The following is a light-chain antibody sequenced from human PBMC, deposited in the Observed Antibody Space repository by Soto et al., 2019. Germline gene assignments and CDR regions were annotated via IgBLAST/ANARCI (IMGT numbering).Light chain of an antibody. CDR2: GAS. J-gene: IGKJ4*01. V-gene: IGKV3-20*01. CDR3: QQYGNSPLT. CDR1: QSGSGRL. Sequence: EIVLTQSPGTLSLSPGERATLSRRASQSGSGRLLAWYQPKPGQAPRLLISGASRRATGVPDRFSGSGSGTDFTLTISSLEPEDFAVYYCQQYGNSPLTFGGGTKVEIK.